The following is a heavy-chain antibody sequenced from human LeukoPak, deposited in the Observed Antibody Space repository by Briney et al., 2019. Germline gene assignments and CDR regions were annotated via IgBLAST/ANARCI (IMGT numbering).Heavy chain of an antibody. D-gene: IGHD5-24*01. J-gene: IGHJ4*02. CDR1: GGSFSGYY. Sequence: SETLSLTCAVYGGSFSGYYWSWIRQPPGKGLEWIGEINHSGSTNYNPSLKSRVTISVDKSKNQFSLKLSSVTAADTAVYYCARVERVEMATIIDYWGQGTLVTVSS. V-gene: IGHV4-34*01. CDR3: ARVERVEMATIIDY. CDR2: INHSGST.